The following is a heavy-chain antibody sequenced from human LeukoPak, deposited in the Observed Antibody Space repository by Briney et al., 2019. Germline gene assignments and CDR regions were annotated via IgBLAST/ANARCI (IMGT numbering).Heavy chain of an antibody. Sequence: SSETLSLTCTVSGGSISSGDYYWSWIRQPPGKGLEWIAYMYYSGSTYYNPSLKSRVTMSADTSKNQLSLKLSSVTAADTAVYYCARPYYYDSRIDLWGQGILVTVSS. CDR3: ARPYYYDSRIDL. J-gene: IGHJ5*02. V-gene: IGHV4-30-4*01. CDR1: GGSISSGDYY. D-gene: IGHD3-22*01. CDR2: MYYSGST.